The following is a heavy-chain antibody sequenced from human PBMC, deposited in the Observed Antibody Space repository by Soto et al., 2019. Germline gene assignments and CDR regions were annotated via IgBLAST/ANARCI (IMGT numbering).Heavy chain of an antibody. D-gene: IGHD3-10*01. V-gene: IGHV3-23*01. Sequence: EVQLLESGGGLVQPGGSLRLSCAASGFTFSSYAMSWVRQAPGKGLEWVSAISGSGGSTYYADSVKGRFTISRDNSKNTLDLQMNSLRAEDTAVYYCAKLRSGSYIRDYWGQGTLVTVSS. CDR2: ISGSGGST. J-gene: IGHJ4*02. CDR1: GFTFSSYA. CDR3: AKLRSGSYIRDY.